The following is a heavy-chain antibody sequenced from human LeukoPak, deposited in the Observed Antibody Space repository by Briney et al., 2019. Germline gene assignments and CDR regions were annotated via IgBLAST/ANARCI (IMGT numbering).Heavy chain of an antibody. Sequence: ASVKVSCKASGYTFTGYYMHWVRQAPGQGLEWMGWINPNSGGTNYAQKFQGRVTMTRDTSISTAYMELSRLRSDDTAVYYCARIPRYCSGGSCYSRYWFDPWGQGTLVTVSS. CDR3: ARIPRYCSGGSCYSRYWFDP. D-gene: IGHD2-15*01. V-gene: IGHV1-2*02. CDR1: GYTFTGYY. CDR2: INPNSGGT. J-gene: IGHJ5*02.